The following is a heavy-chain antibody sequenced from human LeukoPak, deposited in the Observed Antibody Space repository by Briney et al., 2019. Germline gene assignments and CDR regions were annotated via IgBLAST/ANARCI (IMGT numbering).Heavy chain of an antibody. CDR1: GYSFTNYW. D-gene: IGHD1-26*01. CDR3: ARVRSGDYSEDAFDI. J-gene: IGHJ3*02. CDR2: IYPGDSDT. Sequence: GESLKISCQGSGYSFTNYWIGWVRQMSGKGLEWMGIIYPGDSDTRYRPSFQGQVTISADKSIRTAYLQWSSLKASDTAMYYCARVRSGDYSEDAFDIWGQGTMVTVSS. V-gene: IGHV5-51*01.